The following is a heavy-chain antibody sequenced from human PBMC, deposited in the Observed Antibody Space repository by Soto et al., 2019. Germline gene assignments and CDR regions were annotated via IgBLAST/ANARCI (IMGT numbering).Heavy chain of an antibody. V-gene: IGHV4-59*08. CDR1: GGSISSYY. CDR3: ARATYYDILTGSEFDY. J-gene: IGHJ4*02. CDR2: IYYSGST. Sequence: SETLSLTCTVSGGSISSYYWSWIRQPPGKGLEWIGYIYYSGSTNYNPSLKSRVTISVDTSKNQFSLKLSSVTAADTAVYYCARATYYDILTGSEFDYWGQGTLVTVS. D-gene: IGHD3-9*01.